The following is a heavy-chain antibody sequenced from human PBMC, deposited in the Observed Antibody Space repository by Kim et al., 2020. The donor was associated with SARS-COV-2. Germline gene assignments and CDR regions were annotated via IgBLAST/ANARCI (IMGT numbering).Heavy chain of an antibody. D-gene: IGHD3-22*01. J-gene: IGHJ6*02. V-gene: IGHV3-11*05. CDR3: ARDHSTYYYDSSGYYRALTLVYYEHGMDV. CDR2: ISSSSSYT. CDR1: GFTFSDYY. Sequence: GGSLRLSCAASGFTFSDYYMSWIRQAPGKGLEWVSYISSSSSYTNYSDSVKGRFTISRDNTKNSLYLQMNSLRAEDTAVYYCARDHSTYYYDSSGYYRALTLVYYEHGMDVWRQGTTVPVSS.